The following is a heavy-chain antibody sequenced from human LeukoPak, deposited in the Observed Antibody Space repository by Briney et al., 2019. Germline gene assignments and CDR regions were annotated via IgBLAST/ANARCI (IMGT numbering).Heavy chain of an antibody. CDR1: GGSISSYY. Sequence: SETLSLTCTVSGGSISSYYWSWIRQPPGKGLEWLGYIKYNGYTNYNPSLKSRVTMSIDASKKQFSLKLSSVTAADTAVYYCARSKMLLREGFDYWGQGTLVTVSS. J-gene: IGHJ4*02. CDR3: ARSKMLLREGFDY. CDR2: IKYNGYT. V-gene: IGHV4-59*01. D-gene: IGHD3-16*01.